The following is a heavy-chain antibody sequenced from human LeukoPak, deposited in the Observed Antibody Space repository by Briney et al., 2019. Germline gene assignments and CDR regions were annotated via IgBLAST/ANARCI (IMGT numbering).Heavy chain of an antibody. D-gene: IGHD2-2*01. J-gene: IGHJ4*02. V-gene: IGHV3-23*01. Sequence: GGSLRLSCEASGFTFSSYAMSWVRQAPGKGLEWVSVISGSGDSAFYADSVKGQFTISRDNSKNTLYLQMNSLRAEDTAVYYCAKDRYCRSTRCYGDFDYWGQGTLVTVSS. CDR1: GFTFSSYA. CDR2: ISGSGDSA. CDR3: AKDRYCRSTRCYGDFDY.